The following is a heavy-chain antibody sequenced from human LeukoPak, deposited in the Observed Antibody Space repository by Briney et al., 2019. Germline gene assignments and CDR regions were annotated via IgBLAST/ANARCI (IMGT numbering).Heavy chain of an antibody. V-gene: IGHV3-23*01. CDR2: ISGSGGGT. D-gene: IGHD2-15*01. CDR3: AKDRGRTWVQVAN. Sequence: GGSLRLSCIRTGFTFSSDAMGWVRQAPGKGLEWVSGISGSGGGTYYADSVKGRFTISRDDSKNTLYLQMNSLRVEDTAVYYCAKDRGRTWVQVANWGQGTLVTVSS. CDR1: GFTFSSDA. J-gene: IGHJ4*02.